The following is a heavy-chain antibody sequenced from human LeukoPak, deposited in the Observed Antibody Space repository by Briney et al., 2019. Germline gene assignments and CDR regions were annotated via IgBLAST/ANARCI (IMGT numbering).Heavy chain of an antibody. Sequence: ASVKVSCKASGYTFTSYGNSWVRQAPGQGLEWVGWISVYNGNTNYAQKLKGRVTMTTDTSTSTAYMELRSLRSDDTAVYYCARGEPLRYFDWLLRPNAGDYYFDYWGQGTLVTVSS. CDR2: ISVYNGNT. CDR3: ARGEPLRYFDWLLRPNAGDYYFDY. V-gene: IGHV1-18*01. J-gene: IGHJ4*02. D-gene: IGHD3-9*01. CDR1: GYTFTSYG.